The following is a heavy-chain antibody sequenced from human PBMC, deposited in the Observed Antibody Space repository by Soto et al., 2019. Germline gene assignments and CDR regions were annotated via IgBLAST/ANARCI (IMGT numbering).Heavy chain of an antibody. CDR3: VRYDRINMKPYSPEGFHI. CDR1: GDSISSSNSH. V-gene: IGHV4-39*01. CDR2: VYYGGAIFYSGNI. D-gene: IGHD3-3*02. Sequence: SETLSLTCTVSGDSISSSNSHWGWTRQPPRKGLEYIGSVYYGGAIFYSGNIYYNPSLKSRVTISVDTSKNQFSLRLSSVTAADTGVYYCVRYDRINMKPYSPEGFHIWGQGTMVTVSS. J-gene: IGHJ3*02.